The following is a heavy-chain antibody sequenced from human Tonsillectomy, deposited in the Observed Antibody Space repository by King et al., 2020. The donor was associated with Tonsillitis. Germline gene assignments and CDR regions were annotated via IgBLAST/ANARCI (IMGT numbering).Heavy chain of an antibody. CDR3: ARVLDYYDSSGSSIDAFDI. J-gene: IGHJ3*02. V-gene: IGHV3-72*01. CDR1: GFTISDHY. Sequence: VQLVESGGGLVQPGGSLRLSCAASGFTISDHYMDWVRQAPGKGLEWVGRTRNKAKRYTTHYAASVKGRFTISRDDSQNSLYLQMNSLKTEDTAVYYCARVLDYYDSSGSSIDAFDIWGQGTTVTVSS. CDR2: TRNKAKRYTT. D-gene: IGHD3-22*01.